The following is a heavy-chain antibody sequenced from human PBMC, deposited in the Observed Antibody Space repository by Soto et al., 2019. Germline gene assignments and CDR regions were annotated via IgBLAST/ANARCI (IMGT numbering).Heavy chain of an antibody. Sequence: GGSLRLSCTASGFTFGDYAMSWFRQAPGKGLEWVGFIRSKAYGGTTEYAASVKGRFTISRDDSKSIAYLQMNSLKTEDTAVYYCTRLKDHDYVWGSTILDYWGQGTLVTVSS. J-gene: IGHJ4*02. CDR3: TRLKDHDYVWGSTILDY. CDR1: GFTFGDYA. V-gene: IGHV3-49*03. D-gene: IGHD3-16*01. CDR2: IRSKAYGGTT.